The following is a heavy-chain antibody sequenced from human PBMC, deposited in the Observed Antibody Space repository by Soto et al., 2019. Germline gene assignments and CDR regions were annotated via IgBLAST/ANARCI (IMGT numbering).Heavy chain of an antibody. CDR3: FQAEDGIRDTVPVSAFLLNRSSDL. Sequence: KGLEWLSGINWNGGSTGYADSVKGRFTISRDNAKNSLYLQMNSLRDEDTALFFFFQAEDGIRDTVPVSAFLLNRSSDL. V-gene: IGHV3-20*03. CDR2: INWNGGST. D-gene: IGHD2-15*01. J-gene: IGHJ2*01.